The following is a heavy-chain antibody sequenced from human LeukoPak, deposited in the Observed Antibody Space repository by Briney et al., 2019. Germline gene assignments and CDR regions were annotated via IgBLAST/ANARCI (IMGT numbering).Heavy chain of an antibody. Sequence: GGSLRLSCAASGFAVSNNYMSWVRQAPGKGLEWVSVIYGGGSTNYADSVKGRFTISRDISMNTLSLQMNSLRTEDTAVYYCAGGYDASDYWGREPWSPSPQ. CDR1: GFAVSNNY. V-gene: IGHV3-66*02. J-gene: IGHJ4*02. CDR3: AGGYDASDY. D-gene: IGHD3-16*01. CDR2: IYGGGST.